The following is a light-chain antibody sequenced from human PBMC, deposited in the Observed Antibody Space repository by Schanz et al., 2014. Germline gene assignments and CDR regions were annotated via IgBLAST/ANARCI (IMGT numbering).Light chain of an antibody. CDR3: QQGDNPLT. CDR1: QDITNY. J-gene: IGKJ4*01. CDR2: GAS. V-gene: IGKV1-33*01. Sequence: DIQMTQSPSSLSASVGDRVTVTCQASQDITNYLNWYQQKPGKAPKLLIYGASTLQSGVPSRFSGSGSGTDFTLTISSLQPEDFATYYCQQGDNPLTFGGGTKVEIK.